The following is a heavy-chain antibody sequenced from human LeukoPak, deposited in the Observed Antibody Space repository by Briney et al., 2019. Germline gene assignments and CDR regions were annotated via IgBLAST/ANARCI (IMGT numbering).Heavy chain of an antibody. Sequence: GGSLRLSCAASGFTFSSYAMSWVRQAPGKGLEWISAISGSGGSTYYADSVKGRFTISRDNSKNTLYLQMNSLRAEDTAVYYCAKDYYYGSGSYTGFDYWGQGTLVTVSS. CDR1: GFTFSSYA. CDR2: ISGSGGST. J-gene: IGHJ4*02. V-gene: IGHV3-23*01. D-gene: IGHD3-10*01. CDR3: AKDYYYGSGSYTGFDY.